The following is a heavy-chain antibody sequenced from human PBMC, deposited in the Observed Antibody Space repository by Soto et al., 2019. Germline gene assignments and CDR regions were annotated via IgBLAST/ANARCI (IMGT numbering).Heavy chain of an antibody. CDR2: ISFSGGTT. CDR1: GFTFRTYA. Sequence: WGSLRLSCAASGFTFRTYAITWCRQSPFQGLEWVSSISFSGGTTYYADSVKGRFTISRDNSKDTLYLQMTSLRAEDTATYFCAKEWAGDAFDIWGQGTVVTVSS. J-gene: IGHJ3*02. V-gene: IGHV3-23*01. D-gene: IGHD6-19*01. CDR3: AKEWAGDAFDI.